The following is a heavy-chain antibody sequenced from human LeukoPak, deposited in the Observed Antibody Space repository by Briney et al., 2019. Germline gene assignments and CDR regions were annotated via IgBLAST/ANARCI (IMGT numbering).Heavy chain of an antibody. V-gene: IGHV4-34*01. Sequence: SETLSLTCAAYGGSFSGYYWSWIRQPPGKGLEWIGEINHSGSTNYNPSLKSRVTISVDTSKNQFSLKLSSVTAADTAVYYCARARGNYDILTGNFDYWGQGTLVTVSS. CDR2: INHSGST. J-gene: IGHJ4*02. CDR1: GGSFSGYY. D-gene: IGHD3-9*01. CDR3: ARARGNYDILTGNFDY.